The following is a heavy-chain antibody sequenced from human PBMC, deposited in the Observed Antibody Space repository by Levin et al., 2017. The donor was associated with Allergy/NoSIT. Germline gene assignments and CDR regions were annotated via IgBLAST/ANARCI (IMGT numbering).Heavy chain of an antibody. CDR1: GFTFSSYA. CDR3: ARVGGLAEFDAFDI. D-gene: IGHD3/OR15-3a*01. CDR2: ISYDGSNK. V-gene: IGHV3-30-3*01. J-gene: IGHJ3*02. Sequence: GGSLRLSCAASGFTFSSYAMHWVRQAPGKGLEWVAVISYDGSNKYYADSVKGRFTISRDNSKNTLYLQMNSLRAEDTAVYYCARVGGLAEFDAFDIWGQGTMVTVSS.